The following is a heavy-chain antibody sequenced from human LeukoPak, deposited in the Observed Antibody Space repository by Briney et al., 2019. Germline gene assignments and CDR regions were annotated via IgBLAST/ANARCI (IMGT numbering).Heavy chain of an antibody. CDR1: GFTFSSYG. Sequence: GRSLRLSCAASGFTFSSYGMHWVRQAPGKGLEWVAVISYDGSNKYYADSVKGRFTISRDNSKNTLYLQMNSLRAEDTAVYYCARELGKYRRILGRDSQWLAVSGFDNWGQGILVTVSS. V-gene: IGHV3-30*03. D-gene: IGHD6-19*01. J-gene: IGHJ4*02. CDR3: ARELGKYRRILGRDSQWLAVSGFDN. CDR2: ISYDGSNK.